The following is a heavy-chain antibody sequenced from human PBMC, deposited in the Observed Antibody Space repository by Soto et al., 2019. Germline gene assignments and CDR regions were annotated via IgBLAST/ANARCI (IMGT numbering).Heavy chain of an antibody. Sequence: QVQLVESGGGVVQPGRSLRLSCAASQFTFSNYGIHWVRQAPGKGLEWVAVISYDGSNKYYVDSVKGRFTISRDNSKNTVYVEMNSLRAEDTAVYYCARGARYCSGGVCYSFWYFDLWGRGTLVTVSS. D-gene: IGHD2-15*01. CDR2: ISYDGSNK. V-gene: IGHV3-33*01. J-gene: IGHJ2*01. CDR3: ARGARYCSGGVCYSFWYFDL. CDR1: QFTFSNYG.